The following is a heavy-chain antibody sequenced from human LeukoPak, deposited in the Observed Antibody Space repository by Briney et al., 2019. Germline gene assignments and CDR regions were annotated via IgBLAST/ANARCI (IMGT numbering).Heavy chain of an antibody. CDR1: GFTFGSYW. V-gene: IGHV3-7*03. J-gene: IGHJ4*02. Sequence: GGSLRLSCAPSGFTFGSYWMSWVRQAPGKGLEWVANIKEDGGEIHFVDSMKGRFTISRDNAKNSLYLQMNSLRGDDTAVYYCARSGYSHSWDYWGQGTLVIVSS. CDR3: ARSGYSHSWDY. CDR2: IKEDGGEI. D-gene: IGHD1-26*01.